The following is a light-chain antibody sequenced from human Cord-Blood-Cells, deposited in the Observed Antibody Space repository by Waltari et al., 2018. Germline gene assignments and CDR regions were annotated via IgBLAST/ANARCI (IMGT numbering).Light chain of an antibody. Sequence: EIVLTQSPGTLSLSPGERAPLSCRASQSVSSSYLAWYQQNPGQAPRLLIYGASSRATGIPDRFSGSGSGTDFTLTISRLEPEDFAVYYCQQYGSSPPWTFGQGTKVEIK. V-gene: IGKV3-20*01. CDR3: QQYGSSPPWT. J-gene: IGKJ1*01. CDR2: GAS. CDR1: QSVSSSY.